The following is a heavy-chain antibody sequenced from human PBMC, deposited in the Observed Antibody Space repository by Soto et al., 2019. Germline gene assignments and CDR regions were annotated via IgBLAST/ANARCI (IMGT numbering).Heavy chain of an antibody. Sequence: PSETLSLTCAVSGGSISSSNWWSWVRQPPGKGLEWIGEIYHGGSTNYNPSLKSRVTISVDKSKNQFSLKLSSVTAADTAVYYCARVSGSYYYGMDVWGQGITVTVSS. J-gene: IGHJ6*02. V-gene: IGHV4-4*02. CDR1: GGSISSSNW. CDR2: IYHGGST. CDR3: ARVSGSYYYGMDV. D-gene: IGHD1-26*01.